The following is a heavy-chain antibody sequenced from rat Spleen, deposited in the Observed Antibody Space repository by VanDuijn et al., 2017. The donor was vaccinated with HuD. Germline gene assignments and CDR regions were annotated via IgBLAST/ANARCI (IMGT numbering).Heavy chain of an antibody. CDR3: ARHTTGIRGVMDA. D-gene: IGHD1-9*01. Sequence: EVQLVESGGGLVQPGRSLKLSCAASGFNFKDYWMGWVRQAPTKGLEWVASITNTGGNTYYPDSVRGRFAISRDDAKSTLYLQMNSLRSEDTATYYCARHTTGIRGVMDAWGQGASVTVSS. J-gene: IGHJ4*01. V-gene: IGHV5-31*01. CDR2: ITNTGGNT. CDR1: GFNFKDYW.